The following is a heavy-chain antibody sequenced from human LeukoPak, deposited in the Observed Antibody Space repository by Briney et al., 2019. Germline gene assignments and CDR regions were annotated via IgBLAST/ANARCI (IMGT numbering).Heavy chain of an antibody. CDR1: GGTFSSYA. CDR2: IIPILGIA. D-gene: IGHD3-22*01. J-gene: IGHJ4*02. Sequence: GASVKVSCKASGGTFSSYAISWVRQPPGQGLEWMGRIIPILGIANYAQKFQGRVTITADKSTSTAYMELSSLRSEDTAVYYCARSYYDSSGYYFDWGQGTLVTVSS. CDR3: ARSYYDSSGYYFD. V-gene: IGHV1-69*04.